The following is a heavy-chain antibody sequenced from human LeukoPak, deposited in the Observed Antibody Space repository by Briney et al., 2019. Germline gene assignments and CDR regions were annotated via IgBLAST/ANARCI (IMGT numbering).Heavy chain of an antibody. J-gene: IGHJ3*02. CDR1: GGSISSYY. V-gene: IGHV4-59*01. CDR2: IYYSGST. D-gene: IGHD1-14*01. CDR3: ARSNPTGAFDI. Sequence: PSETLSLTCTVSGGSISSYYWSWIRQPPGKGLEWIGYIYYSGSTNYNPSLKSRVTISVDTSKNQFSLKLSSVIAADTAVYYCARSNPTGAFDIWGQGTMVTVSS.